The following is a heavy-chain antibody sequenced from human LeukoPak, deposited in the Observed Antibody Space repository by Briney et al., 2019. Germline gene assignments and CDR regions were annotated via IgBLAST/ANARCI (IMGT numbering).Heavy chain of an antibody. Sequence: SETLSLTCTVAGGFISSYHWSWIRQPAGKGLEWIGRIYTSGSTNYNPSLKSRVTMSVDTSKNLFSLKLSSVTAADTAVYYCARDYYVSGSLDFWGQGTLVTVSS. CDR1: GGFISSYH. V-gene: IGHV4-4*07. CDR2: IYTSGST. CDR3: ARDYYVSGSLDF. D-gene: IGHD3-10*01. J-gene: IGHJ4*02.